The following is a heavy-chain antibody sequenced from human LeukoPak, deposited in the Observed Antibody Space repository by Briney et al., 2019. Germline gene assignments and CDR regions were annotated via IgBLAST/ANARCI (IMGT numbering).Heavy chain of an antibody. D-gene: IGHD5-18*01. CDR3: ASQRTGVDTAMVNDWFDP. CDR2: INPSGGST. Sequence: ASVKVSCEASGYTFTSYYMHWVRQAPGQGLEWMGIINPSGGSTSYAQKFQGRVTMTRDTSTSTVYMELSSLRSEDTAVYYCASQRTGVDTAMVNDWFDPWGQGTLVTVSS. CDR1: GYTFTSYY. V-gene: IGHV1-46*01. J-gene: IGHJ5*02.